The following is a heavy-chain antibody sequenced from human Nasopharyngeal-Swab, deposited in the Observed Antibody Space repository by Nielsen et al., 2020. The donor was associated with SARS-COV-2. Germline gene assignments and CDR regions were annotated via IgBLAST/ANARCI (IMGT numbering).Heavy chain of an antibody. CDR2: ISGDATNT. CDR3: AKGISGTYYSVDF. D-gene: IGHD1-26*01. Sequence: GGSLRLSCAASGFTFDDCAMHWVRQAPGKGLEWISLISGDATNTYSADSVKGRFTIPRDNSKNSLYLQMNSLRSEDTALYYCAKGISGTYYSVDFWGQGTLVTVSS. CDR1: GFTFDDCA. V-gene: IGHV3-43*02. J-gene: IGHJ4*02.